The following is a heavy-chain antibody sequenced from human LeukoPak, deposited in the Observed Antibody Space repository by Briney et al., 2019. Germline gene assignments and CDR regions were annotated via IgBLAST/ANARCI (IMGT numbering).Heavy chain of an antibody. J-gene: IGHJ4*02. Sequence: SETLSLTCTVSGGSISSSSYCWGWIRQPPGKGLEWIGSIYYSGSTYYNPSLKSRVTISVDTSKNQFSLKLSSVTAADTAVYYCARSVHGMRYYYGSGSYPSDYWGQGTLVTVSS. CDR1: GGSISSSSYC. CDR2: IYYSGST. V-gene: IGHV4-39*01. CDR3: ARSVHGMRYYYGSGSYPSDY. D-gene: IGHD3-10*01.